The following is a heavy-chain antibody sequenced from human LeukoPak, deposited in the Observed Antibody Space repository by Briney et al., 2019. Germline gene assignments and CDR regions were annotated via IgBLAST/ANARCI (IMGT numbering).Heavy chain of an antibody. J-gene: IGHJ3*02. D-gene: IGHD1-26*01. Sequence: PSETLSLTCAVSGASITSCYWSWVRQSAGKGLEWIGRLYTTGTTNYNPSLKSRVTMSGDSSKNQLSLTLTSVTAAGTAVYYCVRDGANWEEPNDAFDTWGQGTLVTVSS. V-gene: IGHV4-4*07. CDR3: VRDGANWEEPNDAFDT. CDR2: LYTTGTT. CDR1: GASITSCY.